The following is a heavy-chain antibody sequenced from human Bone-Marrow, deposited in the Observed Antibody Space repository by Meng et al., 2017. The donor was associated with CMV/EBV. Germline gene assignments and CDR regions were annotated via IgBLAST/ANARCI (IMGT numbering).Heavy chain of an antibody. CDR2: ISSSGSTI. CDR3: ARDEPVYSSSSNYYYYGMDV. D-gene: IGHD6-6*01. CDR1: GFSFSDYA. J-gene: IGHJ6*02. Sequence: GESLKISCAASGFSFSDYAMNWVRQAPGKGLEWVSYISSSGSTIYYADSVKGRFTISRDNAKNSLYLQMNSLRAEDTAVYYCARDEPVYSSSSNYYYYGMDVWGQGTTVTVSS. V-gene: IGHV3-48*04.